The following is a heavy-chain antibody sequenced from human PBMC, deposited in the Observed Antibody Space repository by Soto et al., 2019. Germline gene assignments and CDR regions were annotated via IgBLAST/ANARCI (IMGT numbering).Heavy chain of an antibody. CDR3: AKDTSKYSNNWPAYYGLDV. J-gene: IGHJ6*02. V-gene: IGHV3-30*18. CDR2: ISFDGSNK. Sequence: QVQLVESGGGVVQPGRSLRLSCAASGFTFSSFGMHWVRQAPGKGLEWVAVISFDGSNKYYADSVKGRFTISRDNSKITLSLQMNSLKAEDTAVYYCAKDTSKYSNNWPAYYGLDVCGQGTTVTVSS. CDR1: GFTFSSFG. D-gene: IGHD1-1*01.